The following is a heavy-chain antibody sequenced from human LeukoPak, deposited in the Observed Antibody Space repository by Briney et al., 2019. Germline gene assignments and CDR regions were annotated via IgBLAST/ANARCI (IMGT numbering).Heavy chain of an antibody. CDR3: ASLAGIAVAGRENAFDI. Sequence: GASVKVSCKASGYTFTGYYMHWVRQAPGQGLEWMGWISAYNGNTNYAQKLQGRVTMTTDTSTSTAYMELRSLRSDDTAVYYCASLAGIAVAGRENAFDIWGQGTMVTVSS. CDR1: GYTFTGYY. CDR2: ISAYNGNT. V-gene: IGHV1-18*04. J-gene: IGHJ3*02. D-gene: IGHD6-19*01.